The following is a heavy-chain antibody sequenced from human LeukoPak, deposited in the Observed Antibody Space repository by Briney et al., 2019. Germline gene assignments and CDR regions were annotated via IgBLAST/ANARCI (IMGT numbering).Heavy chain of an antibody. CDR1: GFTFSSYA. V-gene: IGHV3-23*01. J-gene: IGHJ4*02. CDR2: ISGSGGST. CDR3: AKNEDIVVVVAATFDY. D-gene: IGHD2-15*01. Sequence: QTGGSQRLSCAASGFTFSSYAMSWVRQAPGKGLEWVSAISGSGGSTYYADSVKGRFTISRDNSKNTLYLQMNSLRAEDTAVYYCAKNEDIVVVVAATFDYWGQGTLVTVSS.